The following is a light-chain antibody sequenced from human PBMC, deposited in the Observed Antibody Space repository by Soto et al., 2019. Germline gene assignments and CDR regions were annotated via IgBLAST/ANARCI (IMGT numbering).Light chain of an antibody. J-gene: IGKJ4*01. CDR1: QDISSC. V-gene: IGKV1-12*01. CDR2: AAS. Sequence: DIQMTQSPSSVSASVGDRVTITCRASQDISSCLAWFQHKPGEAPSLLIYAASSLHSGVPSRFSGTGSGTEFALTINGLQPEDFATYYGLQGDRFPLTFGGGTKVEIK. CDR3: LQGDRFPLT.